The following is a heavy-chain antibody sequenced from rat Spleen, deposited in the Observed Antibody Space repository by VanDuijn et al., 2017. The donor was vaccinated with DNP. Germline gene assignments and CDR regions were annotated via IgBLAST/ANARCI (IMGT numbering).Heavy chain of an antibody. CDR3: TTGSGGWYFDF. J-gene: IGHJ1*01. V-gene: IGHV5-7*01. D-gene: IGHD1-1*01. CDR1: GFTFSAYY. CDR2: ISYDGSST. Sequence: EVQLVESGGGLVQPGRSLKLSCAASGFTFSAYYMAWVRQAPKKGLEWVATISYDGSSTYYRDSVKGRFTISRDNAKSTLYLQMDSLRSEDTATYYCTTGSGGWYFDFWGPGTMVTVSS.